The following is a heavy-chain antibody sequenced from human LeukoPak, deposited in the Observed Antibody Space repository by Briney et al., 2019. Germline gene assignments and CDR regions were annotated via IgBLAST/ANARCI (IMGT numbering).Heavy chain of an antibody. Sequence: GGSLRLSCAASGFTFSSYGMSWVRQAPGKGLEWVSVISGSGGSTYYADSVKGRFTISRDNSKNTLYLQMNSLRAEDTAVYYCAKDDAWLQYNDWGQGTLVTVSS. V-gene: IGHV3-23*01. D-gene: IGHD5-24*01. CDR2: ISGSGGST. CDR1: GFTFSSYG. J-gene: IGHJ4*02. CDR3: AKDDAWLQYND.